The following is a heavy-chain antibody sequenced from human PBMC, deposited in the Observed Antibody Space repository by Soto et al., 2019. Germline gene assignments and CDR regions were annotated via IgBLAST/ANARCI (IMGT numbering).Heavy chain of an antibody. CDR3: ARDTVERPYYYYYFAMDV. D-gene: IGHD1-1*01. CDR1: GDSVSRNSAA. Sequence: SQTLSLTCAISGDSVSRNSAAWNWIRQSPSRVLEWLGRTYYRSKRYNDYAVSVKSRITINPDTSKNQFSLHLNSVTPEDTAVYYCARDTVERPYYYYYFAMDVWGQGTTVTAP. V-gene: IGHV6-1*01. CDR2: TYYRSKRYN. J-gene: IGHJ6*02.